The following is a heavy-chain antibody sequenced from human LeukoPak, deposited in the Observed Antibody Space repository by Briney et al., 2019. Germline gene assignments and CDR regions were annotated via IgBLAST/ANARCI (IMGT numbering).Heavy chain of an antibody. D-gene: IGHD6-6*01. J-gene: IGHJ4*02. Sequence: PGGSLRLSCAASGFTFSSYSMNWVRQAPGKGLEWVSSISSSSSYIYYADSVKGRFTISRDNAKNSLYLQMNSLRAEDTAVYYCARDIAARPLVFDYWGQGTLVTVSS. CDR2: ISSSSSYI. CDR3: ARDIAARPLVFDY. V-gene: IGHV3-21*01. CDR1: GFTFSSYS.